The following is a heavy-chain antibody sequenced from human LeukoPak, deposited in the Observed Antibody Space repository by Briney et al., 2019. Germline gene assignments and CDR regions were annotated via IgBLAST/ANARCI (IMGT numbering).Heavy chain of an antibody. CDR3: ARPNYYYGMDV. CDR1: GGSISSYY. CDR2: IYYSGST. J-gene: IGHJ6*02. Sequence: SETLSLTCTVSGGSISSYYWSWIRQPPGEGLEWIGYIYYSGSTNYNPSLKSRVTISVDTSKNQFSLKLSSVTAADTAVYYCARPNYYYGMDVWGQGTTVTVSS. V-gene: IGHV4-59*08.